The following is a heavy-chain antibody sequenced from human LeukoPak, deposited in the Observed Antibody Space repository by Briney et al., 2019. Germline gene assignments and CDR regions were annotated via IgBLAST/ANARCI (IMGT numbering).Heavy chain of an antibody. CDR3: ARDSWAFYGDYTNWFDP. Sequence: SETLSLTCTVSGGSISSYYWSWIRQPAGKGLEWIGRIYTSGSTNYNPSLKSPVTMSVDTSKNQFSLKLSSVTAADTAVYYCARDSWAFYGDYTNWFDPWGQGTLVTVSS. CDR1: GGSISSYY. V-gene: IGHV4-4*07. D-gene: IGHD4-17*01. J-gene: IGHJ5*02. CDR2: IYTSGST.